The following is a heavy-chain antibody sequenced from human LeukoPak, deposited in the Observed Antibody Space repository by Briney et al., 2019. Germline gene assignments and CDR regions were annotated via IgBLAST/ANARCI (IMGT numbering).Heavy chain of an antibody. CDR3: ARDPYYYMDV. V-gene: IGHV3-74*01. CDR2: TSSDGSST. CDR1: GFTLSSYW. Sequence: PGGSLRLSCAASGFTLSSYWMRWVRQVPGKGLVWVSRTSSDGSSTTYADSVKGRFTISRDNAKNTLYLQMNSLRVEDTAVYYCARDPYYYMDVWGKGTTVTVSS. J-gene: IGHJ6*03.